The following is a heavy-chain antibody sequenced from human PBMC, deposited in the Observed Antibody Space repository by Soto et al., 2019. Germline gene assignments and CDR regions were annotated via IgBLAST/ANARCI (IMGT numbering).Heavy chain of an antibody. CDR2: IIPIFGTA. Sequence: ASVKVSCKASGGTFSSYAISWVRQAPGQGLEWMGGIIPIFGTANYAQKFQGRVTITADESTSTTYMELSSLRSEDTAVYYCARDGAGYCISTSCYLKFDYYYYGMDVWGQGTTVTVSS. D-gene: IGHD2-2*01. J-gene: IGHJ6*02. V-gene: IGHV1-69*13. CDR1: GGTFSSYA. CDR3: ARDGAGYCISTSCYLKFDYYYYGMDV.